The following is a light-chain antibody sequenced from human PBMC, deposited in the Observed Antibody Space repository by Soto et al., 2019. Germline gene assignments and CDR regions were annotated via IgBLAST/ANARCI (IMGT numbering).Light chain of an antibody. V-gene: IGKV1-9*01. Sequence: IQITQSPSSMSASVGDRVTIPCRASQGISSYLAWYQQNPGQAPKLLIYASSTLLSVVPSRFSGSGSGTDFTLTLSGLQPEEFSCYYCQPLNSYPLTFGGGTKVEIK. CDR1: QGISSY. CDR3: QPLNSYPLT. CDR2: ASS. J-gene: IGKJ4*02.